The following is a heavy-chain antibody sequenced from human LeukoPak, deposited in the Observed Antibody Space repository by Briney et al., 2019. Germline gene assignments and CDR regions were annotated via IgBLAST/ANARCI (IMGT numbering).Heavy chain of an antibody. V-gene: IGHV3-48*03. D-gene: IGHD1-26*01. J-gene: IGHJ3*02. CDR1: AFTFSRYE. CDR3: ARGWDSGIHFDM. Sequence: PGGSLRLSCTASAFTFSRYEMNWVRQAPGKGLEWISIISSGGTTIYYADSVKGRFTVSRDNAKNSLFLQMNSLRAEDTAIYYCARGWDSGIHFDMWGQGTMVTVSS. CDR2: ISSGGTTI.